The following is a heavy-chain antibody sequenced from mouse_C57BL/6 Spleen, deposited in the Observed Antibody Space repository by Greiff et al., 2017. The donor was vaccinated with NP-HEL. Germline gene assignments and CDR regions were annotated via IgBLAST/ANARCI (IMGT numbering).Heavy chain of an antibody. J-gene: IGHJ3*01. CDR3: ARWHGRFAY. D-gene: IGHD1-2*01. V-gene: IGHV1-50*01. CDR1: GYTFTSYW. CDR2: IDPSDSYT. Sequence: QVQLKQPGAELVKPGASVKLSCKASGYTFTSYWMQWVKQRPGQGLEWIGEIDPSDSYTNYNQKFKGKATLTVDTSSSTAYMQLSSLTSEDSAVYYCARWHGRFAYWGQGTLVTVSA.